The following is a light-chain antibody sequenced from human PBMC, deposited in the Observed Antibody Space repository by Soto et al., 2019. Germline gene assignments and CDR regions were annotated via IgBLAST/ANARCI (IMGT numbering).Light chain of an antibody. J-gene: IGKJ1*01. V-gene: IGKV1-12*01. CDR1: QGISSR. Sequence: DIQMTQSPSSVSAYVGDRVTITCRASQGISSRLAWYQQKPGKAPKLLIYTASSLQSGVPSRFSGSGSGTEFTLTISSLQSEDFAVYYCQQYNNWPPVTFGQGTKV. CDR3: QQYNNWPPVT. CDR2: TAS.